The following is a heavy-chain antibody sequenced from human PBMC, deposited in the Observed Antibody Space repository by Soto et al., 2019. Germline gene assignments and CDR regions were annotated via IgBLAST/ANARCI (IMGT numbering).Heavy chain of an antibody. CDR3: VRGSIGYYGP. CDR1: GFSFGDYA. D-gene: IGHD3-22*01. Sequence: PGGSLRLSCTTSGFSFGDYAMTWVRQAPGKGLEWVGFIRNPGYGGTTEYATSVKGRFIISRDDSMSSAYLQLNSLKVDDSAVYYCVRGSIGYYGPWGQGTLVTVSS. V-gene: IGHV3-49*04. CDR2: IRNPGYGGTT. J-gene: IGHJ5*02.